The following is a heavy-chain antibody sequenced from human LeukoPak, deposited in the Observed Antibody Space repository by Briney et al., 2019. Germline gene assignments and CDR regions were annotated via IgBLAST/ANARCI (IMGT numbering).Heavy chain of an antibody. CDR3: TREGSSSWYDLGRTTNWFDP. V-gene: IGHV1-2*02. CDR2: INPNSGGT. D-gene: IGHD6-13*01. Sequence: ASVKVSCKASGYIFTDYYIHWVRQAPGQGLEWMGWINPNSGGTNYAQKFQGRVTMTRDTSISTAYMELSRLRSDDTAVYYCTREGSSSWYDLGRTTNWFDPWGQGTLVTVSS. J-gene: IGHJ5*02. CDR1: GYIFTDYY.